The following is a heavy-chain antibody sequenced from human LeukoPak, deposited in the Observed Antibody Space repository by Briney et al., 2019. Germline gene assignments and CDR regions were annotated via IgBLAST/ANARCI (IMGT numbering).Heavy chain of an antibody. CDR1: GGTFSSYA. J-gene: IGHJ5*02. V-gene: IGHV1-69*13. D-gene: IGHD6-6*01. Sequence: SVKVSCKASGGTFSSYAISWVRQAPGQGLEWMGGIIPIFGTANYAQKFQGRVTITADESTSTAYMELSSLRSEDTAVYYCARVHSSSSGWFDPWGQGTLVTVSS. CDR2: IIPIFGTA. CDR3: ARVHSSSSGWFDP.